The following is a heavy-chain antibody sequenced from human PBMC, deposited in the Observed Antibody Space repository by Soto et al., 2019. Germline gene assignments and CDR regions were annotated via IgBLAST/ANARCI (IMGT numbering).Heavy chain of an antibody. J-gene: IGHJ5*02. V-gene: IGHV1-18*01. CDR1: GYTFSNYG. CDR3: ARVVPGAEAWFGP. D-gene: IGHD2-2*01. Sequence: QVQLVQSGGEVKRPGASVKVSCKTSGYTFSNYGITWVRPAPGKPLEWLGWISLYSDGTNYAQKFQGRVSMTTDTSTATSDMELRSLRSDDAAVYYFARVVPGAEAWFGPWGQGTLVTVSS. CDR2: ISLYSDGT.